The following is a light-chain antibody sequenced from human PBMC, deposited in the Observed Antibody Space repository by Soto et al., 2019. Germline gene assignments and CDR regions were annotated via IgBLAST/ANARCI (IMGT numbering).Light chain of an antibody. Sequence: DILFAQYPATPSLSPGEGATLSCRASQSVSSYLAWYQQTNGQAPRLLIHDASNRDTGIPARFSGRGSWTDFTLTISRLEPEDVAVYYCQQHSNWPLTFGQGTRLDIK. CDR1: QSVSSY. V-gene: IGKV3-11*01. CDR3: QQHSNWPLT. J-gene: IGKJ5*01. CDR2: DAS.